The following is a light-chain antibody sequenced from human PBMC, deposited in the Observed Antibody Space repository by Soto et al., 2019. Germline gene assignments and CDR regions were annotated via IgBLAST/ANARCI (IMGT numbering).Light chain of an antibody. CDR3: SSYTSSSTPHVV. V-gene: IGLV2-14*01. CDR2: DVS. Sequence: QSVLTQPASVSGSPGQSITISCTGTSSDVGGYNYVSWYQQHPGKAPKLMIYDVSNRPSGVSNRFSGSKSGTTASLTISGLQAEEEADYYCSSYTSSSTPHVVFGGGTKLTVL. J-gene: IGLJ2*01. CDR1: SSDVGGYNY.